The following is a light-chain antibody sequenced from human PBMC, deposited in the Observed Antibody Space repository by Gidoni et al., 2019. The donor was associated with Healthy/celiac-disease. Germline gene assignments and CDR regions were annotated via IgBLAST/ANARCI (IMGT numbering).Light chain of an antibody. J-gene: IGKJ5*01. Sequence: EIVLTQSPATLSLSPGERATLPCRASQSVSSYLAWYQQKPGQAPRLLIYDASNRATGIPARFSGSGSGTDFTLTISSLEPEDFAVYYCQQRSNWPITCXQXTRLEIK. V-gene: IGKV3-11*01. CDR2: DAS. CDR1: QSVSSY. CDR3: QQRSNWPIT.